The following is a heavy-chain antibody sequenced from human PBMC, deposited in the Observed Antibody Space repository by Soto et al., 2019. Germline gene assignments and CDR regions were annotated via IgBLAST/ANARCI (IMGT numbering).Heavy chain of an antibody. V-gene: IGHV4-34*01. Sequence: SETLSLTCAVYGGSFSCYYWSWIRQPPGKGLEWIGEINHSGSTNYNPSLKSRVTISVDTSKNQFSLKLSSVTAADTAVYYCARGYCSSTSCYDFDYWGPGTLVTVSS. CDR2: INHSGST. J-gene: IGHJ4*02. D-gene: IGHD2-2*01. CDR3: ARGYCSSTSCYDFDY. CDR1: GGSFSCYY.